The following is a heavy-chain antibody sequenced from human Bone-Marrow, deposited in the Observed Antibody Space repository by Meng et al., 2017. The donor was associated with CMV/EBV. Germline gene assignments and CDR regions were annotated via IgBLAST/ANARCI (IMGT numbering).Heavy chain of an antibody. V-gene: IGHV3-30*04. CDR1: GFTFSSYA. Sequence: GASLKISCATSGFTFSSYAMHWVRQAPGKGLEWVATISYDGNSEYYADSVKGRFTISRDNSKDTLFVQMNSLRAEDRAVYYCARIKLITTEPPDYWGQGTLVTVSS. CDR2: ISYDGNSE. CDR3: ARIKLITTEPPDY. J-gene: IGHJ4*02. D-gene: IGHD3-22*01.